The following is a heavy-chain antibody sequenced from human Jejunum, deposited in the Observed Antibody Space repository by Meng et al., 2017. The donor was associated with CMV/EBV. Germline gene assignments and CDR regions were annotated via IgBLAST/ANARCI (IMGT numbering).Heavy chain of an antibody. CDR3: ATAPGYYDSAPFDY. J-gene: IGHJ4*02. D-gene: IGHD3-22*01. CDR1: FPFKNAW. CDR2: IKSKTDGGTT. V-gene: IGHV3-15*01. Sequence: FPFKNAWMTWVRQAPGKGLEWVGHIKSKTDGGTTDYAAPVKDRFTISRDDSKNTLFLQMNSLKTEDTAIYYCATAPGYYDSAPFDYWGQGTLVTVSS.